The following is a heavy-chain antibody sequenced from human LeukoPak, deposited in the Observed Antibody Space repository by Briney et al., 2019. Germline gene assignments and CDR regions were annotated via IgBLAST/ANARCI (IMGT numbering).Heavy chain of an antibody. CDR2: ILNDGSQE. D-gene: IGHD3-16*01. CDR3: ARDDALGDNALDI. CDR1: GFTFSSYG. Sequence: GRSLRLSCAASGFTFSSYGMHWVRQAPGKGLEWVAVILNDGSQEKYADSVKGRFTIYRDNSKNTLFLQMNSLRAEDTAVYYCARDDALGDNALDIWGQGTMVTVSS. J-gene: IGHJ3*02. V-gene: IGHV3-33*01.